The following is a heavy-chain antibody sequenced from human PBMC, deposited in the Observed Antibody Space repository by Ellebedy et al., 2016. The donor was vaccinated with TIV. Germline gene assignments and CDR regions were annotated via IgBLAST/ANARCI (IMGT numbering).Heavy chain of an antibody. V-gene: IGHV3-23*01. D-gene: IGHD2-21*01. CDR3: AKVAAGCGGDCSSGDY. Sequence: GESLKISXAASGFTFSSSAMSWVRQAPGKGPEWLSVISGSGSKTYYAASVKGRFTISRDNSKNTLYLQMNSLRGEDTAVYYCAKVAAGCGGDCSSGDYWGQGTLVTVSS. J-gene: IGHJ4*02. CDR1: GFTFSSSA. CDR2: ISGSGSKT.